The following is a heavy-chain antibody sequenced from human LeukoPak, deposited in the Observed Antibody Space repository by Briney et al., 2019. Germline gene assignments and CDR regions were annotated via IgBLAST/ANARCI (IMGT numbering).Heavy chain of an antibody. CDR3: ARRGGYGDYGLFDY. CDR2: ISSSSSTI. CDR1: GFTFSSYS. D-gene: IGHD4-17*01. J-gene: IGHJ4*02. V-gene: IGHV3-48*02. Sequence: QPGGSLRLSCAASGFTFSSYSMNWVRQAPGKGLEWVSYISSSSSTIYYADSVKDRFTISRDNAKNSLYLQMNSLRDEDTAVYYCARRGGYGDYGLFDYWGQGTLVTVSS.